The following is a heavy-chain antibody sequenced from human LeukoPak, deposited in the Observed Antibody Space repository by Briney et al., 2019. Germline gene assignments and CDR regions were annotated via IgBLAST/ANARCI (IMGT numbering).Heavy chain of an antibody. V-gene: IGHV1-2*02. CDR2: INPNSGGT. Sequence: ASVKVSCKASGYTFTGYYMHWVRQAPGQGLEWMGWINPNSGGTNYAQKFQGRVTMTRDTSISTAYMELSRLRSDDTAVYYCSRELGSWKNWFDPWGQGTLVTVSS. D-gene: IGHD1-1*01. CDR3: SRELGSWKNWFDP. CDR1: GYTFTGYY. J-gene: IGHJ5*02.